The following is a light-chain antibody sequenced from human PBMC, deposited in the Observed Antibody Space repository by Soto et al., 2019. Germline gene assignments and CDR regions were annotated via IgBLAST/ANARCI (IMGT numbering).Light chain of an antibody. CDR1: QSISSW. V-gene: IGKV1-5*01. CDR3: QQYNSYSTP. CDR2: DAS. Sequence: DIQMTQSPSTLSASVGDRVTITCRASQSISSWLAWYQQKPGKAPKLLIYDASSLESGVPSRFSGSGSGTEFTLTISSLQPDDFATYYCQQYNSYSTPFGQGTKVDI. J-gene: IGKJ1*01.